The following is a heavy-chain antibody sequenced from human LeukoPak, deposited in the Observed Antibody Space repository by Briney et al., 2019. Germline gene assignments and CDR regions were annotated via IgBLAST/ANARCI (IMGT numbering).Heavy chain of an antibody. J-gene: IGHJ6*03. CDR2: IYPDDSDT. CDR1: GYSFTSYW. CDR3: ARGGNRDYYYYYMDV. D-gene: IGHD4-23*01. V-gene: IGHV5-51*01. Sequence: GESLKISCKGSGYSFTSYWIGWVRQMPGKGLEWMGSIYPDDSDTRYNPSFEGQVTISADKSSSTAYLQWSSLKASDTGMYYCARGGNRDYYYYYMDVWGKGTTITVSS.